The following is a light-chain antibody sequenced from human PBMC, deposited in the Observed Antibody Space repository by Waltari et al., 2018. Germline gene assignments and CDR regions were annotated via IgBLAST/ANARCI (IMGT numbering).Light chain of an antibody. V-gene: IGLV2-23*02. CDR1: SSDVGSYNL. CDR2: EVS. J-gene: IGLJ2*01. CDR3: CSYAVSSTFDVV. Sequence: QSALTQPASVSGSPGQSITISCTGTSSDVGSYNLASWYQQHPGKDPKLRIYEVSKRPSRVSNLFFGSKSGKTSSLTISVLQAEDEADYYFCSYAVSSTFDVVFGGGTKLTVL.